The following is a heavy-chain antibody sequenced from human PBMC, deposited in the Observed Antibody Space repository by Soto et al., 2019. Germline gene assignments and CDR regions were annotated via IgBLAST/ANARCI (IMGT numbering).Heavy chain of an antibody. J-gene: IGHJ6*02. V-gene: IGHV3-23*01. D-gene: IGHD6-6*01. CDR1: GFTFSSYA. CDR3: ATAARPNYYYGMDV. Sequence: EVQLLESGGGLVQPGGSLRLSCAASGFTFSSYAMSWVRQAPGKGLEWVSAISGSGGSTYYADSVKGRFTISRDNSKNTLYLQMNSLRAEDTDVYYFATAARPNYYYGMDVWGQGTTVTVSS. CDR2: ISGSGGST.